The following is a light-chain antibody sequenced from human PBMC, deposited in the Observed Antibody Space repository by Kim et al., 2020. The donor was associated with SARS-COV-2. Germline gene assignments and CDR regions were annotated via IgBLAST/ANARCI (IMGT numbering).Light chain of an antibody. CDR3: QQYNSYSYT. Sequence: DIQMTQSPSTLTASVGDRVTITCRASQSISDWLAWYQQKPGKAPKVLIYQASSLKSGAPSRFSGHGFGTEFTLTISSLQPEDFAIYYCQQYNSYSYTFGQGTKLEI. CDR1: QSISDW. V-gene: IGKV1-5*03. J-gene: IGKJ2*01. CDR2: QAS.